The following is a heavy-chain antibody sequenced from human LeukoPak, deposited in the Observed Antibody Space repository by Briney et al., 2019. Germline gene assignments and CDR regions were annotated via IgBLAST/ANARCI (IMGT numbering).Heavy chain of an antibody. Sequence: PSETLSLTCTVSGDSISRYYWSWVRQSPGKGLEWIGCLYHSGSTKYNPSFESRVAISVDTSKNQLFLNLRSLTPADTAVYYCARGPHNDAHFDMDVWGKGTTVTVSS. J-gene: IGHJ6*03. V-gene: IGHV4-59*01. CDR2: LYHSGST. CDR3: ARGPHNDAHFDMDV. D-gene: IGHD2/OR15-2a*01. CDR1: GDSISRYY.